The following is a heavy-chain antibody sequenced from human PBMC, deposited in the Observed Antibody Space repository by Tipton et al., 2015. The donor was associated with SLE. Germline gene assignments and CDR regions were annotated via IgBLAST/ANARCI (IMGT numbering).Heavy chain of an antibody. CDR2: IYYSGNT. J-gene: IGHJ5*02. Sequence: TLSLTCSVSGGSIGSIDSFWGWIRQPPGKGLEWIATIYYSGNTNYNPSLKSRVTISIDTSKNDFSLKLTSVTAADTAVYYCSRIYCSGGSCYFGGWFDPWGQGTLVTVSS. V-gene: IGHV4-39*07. D-gene: IGHD2-15*01. CDR1: GGSIGSIDSF. CDR3: SRIYCSGGSCYFGGWFDP.